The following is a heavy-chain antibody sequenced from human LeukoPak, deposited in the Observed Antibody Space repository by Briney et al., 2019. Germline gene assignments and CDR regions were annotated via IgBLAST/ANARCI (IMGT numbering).Heavy chain of an antibody. CDR3: AKEGEFCSGGSCYPGY. V-gene: IGHV3-23*01. CDR2: ISSSGGST. CDR1: GFTFSSYS. J-gene: IGHJ4*02. Sequence: GGSLRLSCAASGFTFSSYSMNWVRQAPGKGLEWVSGISSSGGSTYYADSVKGRFTISRDNSKNTLYLQMNSLRAEDTAVYYCAKEGEFCSGGSCYPGYWGQGTLVTVSS. D-gene: IGHD2-15*01.